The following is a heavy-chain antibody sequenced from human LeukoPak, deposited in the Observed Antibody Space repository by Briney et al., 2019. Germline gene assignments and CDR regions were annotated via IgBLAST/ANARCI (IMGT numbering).Heavy chain of an antibody. CDR1: GFTVSSNY. CDR3: ARAKLGYYFDY. D-gene: IGHD6-6*01. J-gene: IGHJ4*02. Sequence: GGSLRLSCAASGFTVSSNYMIWVRQAPGKGLEWVSVIYSGDSTYYADSVKGRFTISRDNSKNTLYLQMNSLRADGTAVYYCARAKLGYYFDYWGQGTLVTVSS. CDR2: IYSGDST. V-gene: IGHV3-53*01.